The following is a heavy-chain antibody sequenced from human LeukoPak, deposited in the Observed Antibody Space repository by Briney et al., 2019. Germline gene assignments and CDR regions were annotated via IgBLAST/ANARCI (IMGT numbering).Heavy chain of an antibody. CDR1: GYTFTSYG. CDR3: ARDLTMVRGATYGMDV. Sequence: ASVKVSCKASGYTFTSYGISWVRQAPGQGLEWMGWISAYNGNTNYAQKLQGRVTMTTDISTSTAYMELRSLRSDDTAVYYCARDLTMVRGATYGMDVWGQGTTVTVSS. D-gene: IGHD3-10*01. CDR2: ISAYNGNT. J-gene: IGHJ6*02. V-gene: IGHV1-18*01.